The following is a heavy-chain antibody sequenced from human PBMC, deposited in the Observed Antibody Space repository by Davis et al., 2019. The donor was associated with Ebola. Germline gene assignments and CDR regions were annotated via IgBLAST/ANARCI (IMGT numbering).Heavy chain of an antibody. CDR2: VHYSGST. CDR1: GGSISGSL. V-gene: IGHV4-59*08. CDR3: ARHGPYYYDSSGYGYYYYGMDV. Sequence: MPGGSLRLSCIVSGGSISGSLWSWWSWIRQPPGKGLEWIGYVHYSGSTKYYPSLKSRVTISVDTSKNQFSLKLSSVTAADTAVYYCARHGPYYYDSSGYGYYYYGMDVWGQGTTVTVSS. J-gene: IGHJ6*02. D-gene: IGHD3-22*01.